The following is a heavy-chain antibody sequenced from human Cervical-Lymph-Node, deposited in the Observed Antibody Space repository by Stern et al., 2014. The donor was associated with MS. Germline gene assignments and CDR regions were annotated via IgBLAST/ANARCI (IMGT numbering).Heavy chain of an antibody. CDR2: IYYSGTT. J-gene: IGHJ6*02. Sequence: QVQLVQSGPGLVKPSQTLSLTCTVSGGPLSSDNYYWTWLRPHPGKGLEWIGHIYYSGTTYYNPSLKSRVSITVDTSQNLFSLRLSSVTAADTAVYYCARDHFTTSLDVWGHGTTVTVS. CDR1: GGPLSSDNYY. D-gene: IGHD3-22*01. V-gene: IGHV4-31*03. CDR3: ARDHFTTSLDV.